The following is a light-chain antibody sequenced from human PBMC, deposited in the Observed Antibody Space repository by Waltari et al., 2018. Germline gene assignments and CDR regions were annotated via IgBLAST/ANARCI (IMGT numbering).Light chain of an antibody. V-gene: IGKV3-20*01. J-gene: IGKJ5*01. CDR1: QSVSSSY. CDR3: QRYGGSPLIT. Sequence: EIVLTQSPGTPSLSPGERATLSCRASQSVSSSYLAWYQQKSGQAPRLLIYGASSRATGIPDRFSGSGSGTDFTLTISRLEPEDFAVYYCQRYGGSPLITFGQGTRLEIK. CDR2: GAS.